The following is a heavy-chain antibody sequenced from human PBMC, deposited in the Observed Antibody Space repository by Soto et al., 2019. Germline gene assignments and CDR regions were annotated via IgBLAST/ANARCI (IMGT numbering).Heavy chain of an antibody. CDR1: GFTFSSYA. D-gene: IGHD3-22*01. CDR3: AYDSSGYAYLDY. J-gene: IGHJ4*02. CDR2: ISGSGGST. Sequence: PGGSLRLSCAASGFTFSSYAMSWVRQAPGKGLEWVSAISGSGGSTYYADSVKGRFTISRDNSKNTLYLQMNSLRAEDTAVHYCAYDSSGYAYLDYWGQGTLVTVSS. V-gene: IGHV3-23*01.